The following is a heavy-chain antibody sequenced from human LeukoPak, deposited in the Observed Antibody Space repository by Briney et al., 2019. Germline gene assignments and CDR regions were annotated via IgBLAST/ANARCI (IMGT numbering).Heavy chain of an antibody. CDR1: GGSISNTSYY. J-gene: IGHJ4*02. CDR2: IYYTGST. Sequence: PSETLSLTCTVSGGSISNTSYYWGWIRQPPGKGLEWIGTIYYTGSTYYIPSLQSRLTISLDTSKNQFSLRLRSVTAADTAVYYCARHSSSWSPGPDYWGQGTLVTVSS. V-gene: IGHV4-39*01. CDR3: ARHSSSWSPGPDY. D-gene: IGHD6-13*01.